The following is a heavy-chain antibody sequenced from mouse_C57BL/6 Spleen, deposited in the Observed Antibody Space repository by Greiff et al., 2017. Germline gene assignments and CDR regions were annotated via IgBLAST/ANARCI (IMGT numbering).Heavy chain of an antibody. D-gene: IGHD2-4*01. CDR2: IDPETGGT. J-gene: IGHJ3*01. CDR1: GYTFTDYE. Sequence: VQLQQSGAELVRPGASVTLSCKASGYTFTDYEMHWVKQTPVHGLEWIGAIDPETGGTAYNQKFKGKAILTADKSSSTAYMELRSLTSEDSAVYYWTRGGDYYDYEVGFAYWGQGTLVTVSA. V-gene: IGHV1-15*01. CDR3: TRGGDYYDYEVGFAY.